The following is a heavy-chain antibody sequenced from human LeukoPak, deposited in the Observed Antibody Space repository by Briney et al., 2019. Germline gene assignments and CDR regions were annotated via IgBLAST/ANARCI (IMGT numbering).Heavy chain of an antibody. V-gene: IGHV3-23*01. D-gene: IGHD3-3*01. CDR3: AKDRSLRFLRGGYYFDY. J-gene: IGHJ4*02. CDR1: GFTFSSYA. Sequence: GGSLRLSCAASGFTFSSYAMSWVRQAPGKGLEWVSAISGSGGSTYYADSVKGRFTISRDNSKNTLYLQMNSLRAEDTAVYYCAKDRSLRFLRGGYYFDYWGQGTLVTVSS. CDR2: ISGSGGST.